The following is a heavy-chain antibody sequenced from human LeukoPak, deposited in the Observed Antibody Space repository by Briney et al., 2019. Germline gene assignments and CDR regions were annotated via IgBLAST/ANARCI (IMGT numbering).Heavy chain of an antibody. CDR2: ISSSSSYI. CDR1: GFTFSSYS. CDR3: ARDYDFWSGYYVGGPYYYMDV. J-gene: IGHJ6*03. Sequence: GGSLRLSCAASGFTFSSYSMNWVRQAPGKGLEWVPSISSSSSYIYYADSVKGRFTISRDNAKNSLYLQMNSLRAEDTAVYYCARDYDFWSGYYVGGPYYYMDVWGKGTTVTVSS. V-gene: IGHV3-21*01. D-gene: IGHD3-3*01.